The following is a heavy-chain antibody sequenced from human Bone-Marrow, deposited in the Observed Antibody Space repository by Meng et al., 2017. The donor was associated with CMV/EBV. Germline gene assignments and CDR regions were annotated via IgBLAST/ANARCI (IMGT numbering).Heavy chain of an antibody. Sequence: SLKISCAASGFTFDDYAMHWVRQAPGKGLEWVSGISWNSGSIGYADSVKGRFTISRDNAKNSLYLQMNSLRAEDTAVYYCARVRDSMVMYYYYGMNVWGQGTTVTVSS. D-gene: IGHD5-18*01. CDR2: ISWNSGSI. V-gene: IGHV3-9*01. CDR1: GFTFDDYA. J-gene: IGHJ6*02. CDR3: ARVRDSMVMYYYYGMNV.